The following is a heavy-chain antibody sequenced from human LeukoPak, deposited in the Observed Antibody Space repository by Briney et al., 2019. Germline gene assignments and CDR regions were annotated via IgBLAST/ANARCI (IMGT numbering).Heavy chain of an antibody. CDR1: GGSVSSGSYY. Sequence: PSETLSLTCTVPGGSVSSGSYYWSWIRQPPGKGLEWIGYIYYRGSTNYNPSLKSRVTISVDKSKNQFSLKLSSVTAADTAVYYCARAMVGAMGIDAFDIWGQGTMVTVSS. V-gene: IGHV4-61*01. J-gene: IGHJ3*02. CDR3: ARAMVGAMGIDAFDI. D-gene: IGHD1-26*01. CDR2: IYYRGST.